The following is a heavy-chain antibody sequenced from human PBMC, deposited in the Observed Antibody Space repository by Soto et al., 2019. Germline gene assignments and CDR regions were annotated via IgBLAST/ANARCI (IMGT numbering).Heavy chain of an antibody. Sequence: PGGSLRLSCAASGFTLSSYEMHWVRQAPGKGLEWVAVISNDGSSQYYADSVKGRFTISRDNSKNTLYLQMNSLSTEDTAVYFWVKAFKLGVSSVYYYYGMDVWGLGTTVTVSS. V-gene: IGHV3-30*18. J-gene: IGHJ6*02. D-gene: IGHD7-27*01. CDR2: ISNDGSSQ. CDR1: GFTLSSYE. CDR3: VKAFKLGVSSVYYYYGMDV.